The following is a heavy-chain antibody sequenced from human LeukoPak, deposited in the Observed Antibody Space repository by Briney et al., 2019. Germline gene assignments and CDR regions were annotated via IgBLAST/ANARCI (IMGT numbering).Heavy chain of an antibody. CDR1: GFTFSSYS. J-gene: IGHJ4*02. CDR2: ISSSSSYI. V-gene: IGHV3-21*01. CDR3: ARAAYCGGDCYCDY. Sequence: GGSLRLSCAASGFTFSSYSMNWVRQAPGKGLEWVSSISSSSSYIYYADSVKGRFTISRDNAKKSLYLQMNSLRTEDTAVDYCARAAYCGGDCYCDYWGQGTLVTVSS. D-gene: IGHD2-21*02.